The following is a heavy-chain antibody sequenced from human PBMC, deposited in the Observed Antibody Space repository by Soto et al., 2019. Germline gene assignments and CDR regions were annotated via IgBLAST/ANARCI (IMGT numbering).Heavy chain of an antibody. CDR2: IYYSGST. V-gene: IGHV4-59*01. CDR1: GGSINNYY. CDR3: ARIQGDYDPFDY. D-gene: IGHD4-17*01. J-gene: IGHJ4*02. Sequence: SETLSLTCTVSGGSINNYYWSWIRQPPGKGLEWIGYIYYSGSTNYNPSLKSRVTISVDTSKNQFSLKLSSVTAADTAVYYCARIQGDYDPFDYWGQGTLVTVSS.